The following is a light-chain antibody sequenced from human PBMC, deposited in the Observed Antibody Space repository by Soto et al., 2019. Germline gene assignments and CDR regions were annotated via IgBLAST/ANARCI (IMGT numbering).Light chain of an antibody. CDR1: SSNIGAGYD. CDR2: GNS. V-gene: IGLV1-40*01. CDR3: QSYDSSLFVV. Sequence: QSVLTQPPSVSGAPGQRVTISCTGRSSNIGAGYDVHWYQQLPGTAPKLLIYGNSNRPSGVPDRFSGSKSGTSASLAITGLQAEDEADYYCQSYDSSLFVVFGGGTQLTVL. J-gene: IGLJ2*01.